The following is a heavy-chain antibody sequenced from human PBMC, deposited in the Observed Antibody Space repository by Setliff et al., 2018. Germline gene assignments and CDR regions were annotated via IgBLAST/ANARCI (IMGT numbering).Heavy chain of an antibody. CDR2: INHSGST. CDR1: GGSFSAYY. D-gene: IGHD6-13*01. Sequence: KSSETLSLTCAVYGGSFSAYYWSWIRQPPGKGLEWIGEINHSGSTNYNPSLKSRVTISVDTSKNQFALKLSSVTAADTAVYYCAANPGIAAGGDFDYWGQGILVTVSS. V-gene: IGHV4-34*01. J-gene: IGHJ4*02. CDR3: AANPGIAAGGDFDY.